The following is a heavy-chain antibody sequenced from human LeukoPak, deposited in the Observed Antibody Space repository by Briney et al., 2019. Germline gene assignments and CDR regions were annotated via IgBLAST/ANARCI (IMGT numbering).Heavy chain of an antibody. CDR1: GFTFSSYS. J-gene: IGHJ4*02. D-gene: IGHD6-6*01. Sequence: GGSLRLSCAASGFTFSSYSMNWVRQAPGKGLEWVSSNSSSSSYIYYADSVKGRFTISRDNAKNSLYLQMNSLRAEDTAVYYCARDPGIAARQFDYWGQGTLVTVSS. CDR2: NSSSSSYI. V-gene: IGHV3-21*01. CDR3: ARDPGIAARQFDY.